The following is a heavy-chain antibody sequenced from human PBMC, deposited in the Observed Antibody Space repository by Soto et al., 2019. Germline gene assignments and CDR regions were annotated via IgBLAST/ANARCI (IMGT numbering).Heavy chain of an antibody. D-gene: IGHD5-12*01. V-gene: IGHV3-49*03. CDR3: SRLARATRRKQAFDV. CDR2: ITSKRYGAAP. CDR1: GFMFGEYA. J-gene: IGHJ3*01. Sequence: PGGSLRLSCETSGFMFGEYAMIWFRQAQGKGLEWVGHITSKRYGAAPRYAASVQGRFIISRDDYRRIAYLQMNSLKTEDTAVYYCSRLARATRRKQAFDVWGRGKRVTVSS.